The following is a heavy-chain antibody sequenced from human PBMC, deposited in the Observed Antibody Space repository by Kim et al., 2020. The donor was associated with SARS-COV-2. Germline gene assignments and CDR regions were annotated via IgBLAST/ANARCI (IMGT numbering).Heavy chain of an antibody. D-gene: IGHD3-10*01. Sequence: ASVKVSCKASGYTFTSYTINWVRQAPGQGLEWMGWINTNNGNPNYAQKFQGRVTITTDTSINTAYMEMSSLRSDDTAVYYCARGSGRYGSGSYFFD. CDR1: GYTFTSYT. V-gene: IGHV1-8*02. CDR2: INTNNGNP. J-gene: IGHJ5*01. CDR3: ARGSGRYGSGSYFFD.